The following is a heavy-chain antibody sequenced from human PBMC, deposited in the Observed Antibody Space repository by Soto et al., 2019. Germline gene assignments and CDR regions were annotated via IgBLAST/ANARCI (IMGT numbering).Heavy chain of an antibody. J-gene: IGHJ4*02. CDR1: GFTFSSYS. V-gene: IGHV3-21*01. Sequence: EVQLVESGGGLVKPGGSLRLSCAASGFTFSSYSMNWVRQAPGKGLEWVSSISSSSSYIYYADSVKGRLTISRDNAKNATYLQMNSLRAQDTAVYYCARGRVLRILECVSPVGYWGQGNLVTVSS. CDR2: ISSSSSYI. D-gene: IGHD3-3*01. CDR3: ARGRVLRILECVSPVGY.